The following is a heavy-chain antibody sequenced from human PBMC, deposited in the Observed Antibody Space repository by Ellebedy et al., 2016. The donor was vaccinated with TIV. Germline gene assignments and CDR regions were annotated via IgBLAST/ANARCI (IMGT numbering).Heavy chain of an antibody. J-gene: IGHJ5*02. Sequence: MPSETLSLTCTVSGDSMSNYYWSWIRQPPGKPLEWIGYIYYSGSTNYNPSLTSRVTISVDTSKNQFSLKLSSLTAADAAIFYCARHSTVTTIGTWGQGALVTVSS. CDR2: IYYSGST. CDR1: GDSMSNYY. D-gene: IGHD4-17*01. V-gene: IGHV4-59*08. CDR3: ARHSTVTTIGT.